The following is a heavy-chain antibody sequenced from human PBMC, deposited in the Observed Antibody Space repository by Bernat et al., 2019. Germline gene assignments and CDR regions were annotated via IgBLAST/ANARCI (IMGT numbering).Heavy chain of an antibody. V-gene: IGHV1-69-2*01. J-gene: IGHJ4*01. CDR2: IYPGDGDT. CDR3: ARRESTRRYFDY. CDR1: GYAFSSYW. D-gene: IGHD2/OR15-2a*01. Sequence: VQLQQSGAELVKPGASVKISCKASGYAFSSYWMNWVKQRPGKGLEWIGQIYPGDGDTNYNGKFKGKATLTADKSSSTAYMQLSSLTSEDSAVYFCARRESTRRYFDYWGQGTTLTVSS.